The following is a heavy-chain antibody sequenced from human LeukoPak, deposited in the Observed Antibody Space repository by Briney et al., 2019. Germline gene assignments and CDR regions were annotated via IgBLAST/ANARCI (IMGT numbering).Heavy chain of an antibody. CDR3: ARGVAIYDSSGYFDY. J-gene: IGHJ4*02. CDR2: ISFDGRNE. Sequence: QPGRSLGLSCAASGFTFSSCAMHWVRQAPGKGLEWVATISFDGRNEYYADSVKGRFTISRDNSKNTLYLQMNSLRAEDTAVYYCARGVAIYDSSGYFDYWGQGTLVTVSS. V-gene: IGHV3-30*04. CDR1: GFTFSSCA. D-gene: IGHD3-22*01.